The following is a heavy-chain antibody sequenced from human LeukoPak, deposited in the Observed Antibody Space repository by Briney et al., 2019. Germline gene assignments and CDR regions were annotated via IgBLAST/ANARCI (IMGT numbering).Heavy chain of an antibody. J-gene: IGHJ4*02. D-gene: IGHD1-1*01. CDR3: TRDLASQPDY. CDR1: GFTFSSYA. V-gene: IGHV3-23*01. CDR2: ISRSDGST. Sequence: PGGSLRLSCAASGFTFSSYAMSWVRQAPGKGLEWVSAISRSDGSTYYADSVKGRFTISRDNSKNTLYLQMDSLRAEDTAVYYCTRDLASQPDYWGQGGLVTVSS.